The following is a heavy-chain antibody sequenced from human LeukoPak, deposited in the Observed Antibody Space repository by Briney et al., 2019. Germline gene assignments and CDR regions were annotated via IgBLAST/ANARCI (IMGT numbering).Heavy chain of an antibody. Sequence: ASVKVSCKVSGYTLTELSMHWVRQAPGKGLEWMGGFDPEDGETIYAQKFQGRVTMTEDTSTDTAYMELSSLRSEDTAVYYCATAGPFGNYYGFQHWGQGTLVTVSS. D-gene: IGHD1-26*01. V-gene: IGHV1-24*01. CDR3: ATAGPFGNYYGFQH. CDR1: GYTLTELS. J-gene: IGHJ1*01. CDR2: FDPEDGET.